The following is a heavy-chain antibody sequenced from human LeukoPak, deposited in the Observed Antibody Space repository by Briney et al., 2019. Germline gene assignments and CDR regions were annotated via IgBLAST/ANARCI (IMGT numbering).Heavy chain of an antibody. Sequence: SVTVSCKASGGTFSSYAISWVRQAPGQGLEWMGGIIPIFGTANYAQKFQGRVTITTDESTSTAYMELSSLRSEDTAVYYCASSWIRYCSSTSCYADPYYYYMDVWGKGTTVTVSS. CDR1: GGTFSSYA. V-gene: IGHV1-69*05. CDR2: IIPIFGTA. J-gene: IGHJ6*03. CDR3: ASSWIRYCSSTSCYADPYYYYMDV. D-gene: IGHD2-2*01.